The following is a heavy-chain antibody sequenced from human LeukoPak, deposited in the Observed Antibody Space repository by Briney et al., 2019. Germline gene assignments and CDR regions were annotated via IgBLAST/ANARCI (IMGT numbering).Heavy chain of an antibody. J-gene: IGHJ4*02. CDR2: IYTSGST. Sequence: SETLSLTCTVSGGSISSGSYYWSWIRQPAGKGLEWIGRIYTSGSTNYNPSLKSRVTISVDTSKNQFSLKLSSVTAADTAVYYCGRQYSYGALLDYWGQGTLVTVSS. CDR1: GGSISSGSYY. D-gene: IGHD5-18*01. V-gene: IGHV4-61*02. CDR3: GRQYSYGALLDY.